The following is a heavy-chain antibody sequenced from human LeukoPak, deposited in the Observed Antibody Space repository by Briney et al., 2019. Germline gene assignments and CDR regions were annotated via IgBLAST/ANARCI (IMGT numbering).Heavy chain of an antibody. CDR1: GGSISSYY. Sequence: SETLSLTCTVSGGSISSYYWSWIRQPPGKGLEWIGYIYYSGSTNHNPSLKSRVAISVDTSKNQFSLKLSSVTAADTAVYYCARYSYDNWFDPWGQGTLVTVSS. V-gene: IGHV4-59*01. CDR3: ARYSYDNWFDP. J-gene: IGHJ5*02. CDR2: IYYSGST. D-gene: IGHD5-18*01.